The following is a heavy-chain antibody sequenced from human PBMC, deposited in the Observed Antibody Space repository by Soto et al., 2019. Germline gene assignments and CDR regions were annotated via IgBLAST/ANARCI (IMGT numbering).Heavy chain of an antibody. V-gene: IGHV1-2*02. D-gene: IGHD6-6*01. J-gene: IGHJ6*01. CDR3: ARDIMPARLYSSSSVLIYYFVMSV. CDR2: INPNSGAT. Sequence: GASVKISCKASEYTFTGYYLHWVRQAPGQGLEWMGWINPNSGATTYAQKFQGRVTMTRDTSISTAYMELSRLRSDDTAVYYCARDIMPARLYSSSSVLIYYFVMSVRAQGTTVTAP. CDR1: EYTFTGYY.